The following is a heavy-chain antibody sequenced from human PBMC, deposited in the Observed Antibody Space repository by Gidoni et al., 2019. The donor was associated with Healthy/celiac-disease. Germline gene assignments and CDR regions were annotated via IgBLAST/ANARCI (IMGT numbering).Heavy chain of an antibody. Sequence: QLQLQESGPGLVKPSETLSLTCTVSGGSISSSSYYWGWIRQPPGKGLGWIGSIYDSGSTNYNQASKSRVTISVETSKNKVSLKLSSGTAADTAVYDCASKIGVVITDYYGMDVWGQGTTVTVSS. V-gene: IGHV4-39*01. D-gene: IGHD3-22*01. CDR2: IYDSGST. CDR3: ASKIGVVITDYYGMDV. CDR1: GGSISSSSYY. J-gene: IGHJ6*02.